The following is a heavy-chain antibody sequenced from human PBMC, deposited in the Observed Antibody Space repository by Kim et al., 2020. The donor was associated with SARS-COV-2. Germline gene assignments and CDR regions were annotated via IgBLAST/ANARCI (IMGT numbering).Heavy chain of an antibody. CDR2: ISAYNGNT. D-gene: IGHD2-15*01. J-gene: IGHJ6*03. CDR1: GYTFTSYG. Sequence: ASVKVSCKASGYTFTSYGISWVRQAPGQGLEWMGWISAYNGNTNYAQKLQGRVTMTTDTSTSTAYMELRSLRSDDTAVYYCARSRGVVLVATYYYMDVWGKGTLVTVSS. V-gene: IGHV1-18*01. CDR3: ARSRGVVLVATYYYMDV.